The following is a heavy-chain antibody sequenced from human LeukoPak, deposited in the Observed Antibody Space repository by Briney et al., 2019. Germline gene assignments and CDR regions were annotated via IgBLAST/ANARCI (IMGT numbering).Heavy chain of an antibody. J-gene: IGHJ4*02. V-gene: IGHV3-11*04. CDR1: GFTFRNYY. CDR3: ASDPSWEMLSYFDY. D-gene: IGHD1-26*01. Sequence: GGSLRLSCAASGFTFRNYYMTWIRPAPGKGLEWVSYISASGDTIYYGDSVRGRFTISRDNAKNSLYLDMNTLKAEDTAVYYCASDPSWEMLSYFDYWGQGTLVTVSS. CDR2: ISASGDTI.